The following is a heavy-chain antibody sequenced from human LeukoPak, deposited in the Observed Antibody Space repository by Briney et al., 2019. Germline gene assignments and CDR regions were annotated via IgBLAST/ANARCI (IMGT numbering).Heavy chain of an antibody. CDR3: ARKTDHQTGGDY. J-gene: IGHJ4*02. V-gene: IGHV3-66*01. CDR1: GFSVSRNY. CDR2: IYGGGST. D-gene: IGHD1-1*01. Sequence: GGSLRLSCAASGFSVSRNYMTWVRQAPGVGLDSGSLIYGGGSTSYADSVKGRFTIYRDNSKNTLYLQTNSLRAEDTAVYYCARKTDHQTGGDYWGQGTLVTVSS.